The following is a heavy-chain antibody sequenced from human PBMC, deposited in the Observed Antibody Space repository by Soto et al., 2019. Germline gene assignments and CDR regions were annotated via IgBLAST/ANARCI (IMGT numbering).Heavy chain of an antibody. V-gene: IGHV3-74*01. CDR2: FNSDGSST. CDR1: GFTFSSYW. CDR3: ARDRYGDYYYYGMDV. J-gene: IGHJ6*02. Sequence: PGGSLRLSCAASGFTFSSYWMHWVRQAPGKGLVWVSRFNSDGSSTSYADSVKGRFTISRDNAKNTLYLQMNSLRAEDTAVYYCARDRYGDYYYYGMDVWGQGTTVTVSS. D-gene: IGHD4-17*01.